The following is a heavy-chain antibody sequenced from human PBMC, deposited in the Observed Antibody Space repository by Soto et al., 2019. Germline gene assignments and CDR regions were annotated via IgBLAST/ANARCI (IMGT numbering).Heavy chain of an antibody. Sequence: GGSLRLSCAASGFTFDDYAMHWVRQAPGKGLEWVSGISWNSGSIGYADSVKGRFTISRDNAKNSLYLQMNSLRAEDTALYYCAKDRPYCSGGSCRGHYFDYWGQGTLVTVSS. CDR1: GFTFDDYA. D-gene: IGHD2-15*01. CDR3: AKDRPYCSGGSCRGHYFDY. CDR2: ISWNSGSI. V-gene: IGHV3-9*01. J-gene: IGHJ4*02.